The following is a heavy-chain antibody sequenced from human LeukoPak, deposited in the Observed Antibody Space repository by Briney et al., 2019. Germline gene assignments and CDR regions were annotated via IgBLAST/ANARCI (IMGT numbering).Heavy chain of an antibody. D-gene: IGHD3-22*01. CDR3: AKGALRYYYDSSGYHDY. CDR1: GFTFSTYG. J-gene: IGHJ4*02. CDR2: ISGSGGTT. V-gene: IGHV3-23*01. Sequence: GGSLRLSCAASGFTFSTYGMSWVRQAPGKGLDWVSTISGSGGTTYHADSVKGRFAISRDNSKNTLYLQVDSLRAEDTAVYYCAKGALRYYYDSSGYHDYWGQGTLVTVSS.